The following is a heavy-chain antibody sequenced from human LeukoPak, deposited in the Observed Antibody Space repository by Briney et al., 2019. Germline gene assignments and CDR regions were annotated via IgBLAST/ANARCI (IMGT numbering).Heavy chain of an antibody. Sequence: ASVKVSCKPSRYTLSEFYLYSVRQAPGHTRVWMGWIRPTSGGTQYAQRFQGRVTVTRDTSIRTVYMELSRLTSDDTAVYYCAREFGHCYGDNCFYFFDTWGQGFRVTVSS. CDR1: RYTLSEFY. D-gene: IGHD4-23*01. CDR3: AREFGHCYGDNCFYFFDT. J-gene: IGHJ4*02. CDR2: IRPTSGGT. V-gene: IGHV1-2*02.